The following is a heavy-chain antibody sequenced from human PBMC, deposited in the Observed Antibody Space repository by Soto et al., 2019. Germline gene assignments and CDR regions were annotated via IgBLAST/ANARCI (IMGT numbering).Heavy chain of an antibody. D-gene: IGHD5-12*01. CDR2: FDPEDGET. J-gene: IGHJ3*02. CDR1: GYTLTELS. CDR3: ATDLETYDFDAFDI. V-gene: IGHV1-24*01. Sequence: GASVKVSCKVSGYTLTELSMHWVRQAPGKGLEWMGGFDPEDGETIYAQKFQGRVTMTEDTSTDTAYMELSSLRSEDTAVYYCATDLETYDFDAFDIWGQGTMVTVSS.